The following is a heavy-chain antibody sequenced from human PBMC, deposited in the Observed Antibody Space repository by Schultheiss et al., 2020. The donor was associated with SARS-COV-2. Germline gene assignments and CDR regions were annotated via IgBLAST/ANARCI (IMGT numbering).Heavy chain of an antibody. CDR2: IIPILGIA. D-gene: IGHD5-18*01. V-gene: IGHV1-69*04. CDR1: GGTFSSYA. Sequence: VKVSCKASGGTFSSYAISWVRQAPGQGLEWMGRIIPILGIANYAQKFQGRVTITADKSTSTAYMELSSLRSEDTAVYYCARDPGYSYGFRYYYYGMDVWGQGTTVTVSS. CDR3: ARDPGYSYGFRYYYYGMDV. J-gene: IGHJ6*02.